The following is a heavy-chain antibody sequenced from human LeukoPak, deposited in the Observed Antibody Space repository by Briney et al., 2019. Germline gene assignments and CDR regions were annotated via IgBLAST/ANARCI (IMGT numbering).Heavy chain of an antibody. Sequence: ASVKVSCKASGYTFSSYAIHWVRQAPGQSLEWMGWINVGSGNTKYSQKFQGRLTIARDSSASTAYMELNSLTSEDTAVYYCAREMFGTSRPSDYWGQGTLVTVSS. V-gene: IGHV1-3*01. D-gene: IGHD2-2*01. CDR2: INVGSGNT. CDR3: AREMFGTSRPSDY. CDR1: GYTFSSYA. J-gene: IGHJ4*02.